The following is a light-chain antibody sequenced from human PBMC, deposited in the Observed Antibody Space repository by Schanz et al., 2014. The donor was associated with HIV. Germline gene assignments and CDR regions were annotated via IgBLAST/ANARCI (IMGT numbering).Light chain of an antibody. CDR2: SAS. CDR3: QYFGNSGGT. Sequence: EIVLTQSLVILSLSPGERATLSCRASQTVSSNSLGWYQQKRGQVPRLLIYSASRRANGIPDRFSGSRSGTDFTLTISRLEPEDFAVYFCQYFGNSGGTFGGGTKVEIK. V-gene: IGKV3-20*01. CDR1: QTVSSNS. J-gene: IGKJ4*01.